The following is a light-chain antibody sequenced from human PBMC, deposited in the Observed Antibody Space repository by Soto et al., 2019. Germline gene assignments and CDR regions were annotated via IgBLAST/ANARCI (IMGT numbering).Light chain of an antibody. J-gene: IGKJ2*01. CDR2: DAF. V-gene: IGKV3-11*01. Sequence: EIVLTQSPATLSLSPGEGVTLSCRASQSVSSYLAWYQQKPGQAPRLLIYDAFNRATGIPDRFSGSGSGTDFTLTISCLEPEDFAVYYCQQRSNWPPEFTFGQGTKLEI. CDR3: QQRSNWPPEFT. CDR1: QSVSSY.